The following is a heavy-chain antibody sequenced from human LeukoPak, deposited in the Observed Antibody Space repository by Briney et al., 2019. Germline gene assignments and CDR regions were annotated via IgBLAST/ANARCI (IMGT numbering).Heavy chain of an antibody. Sequence: GGSLRLSCEASGFTFSSYAMSWVRQAPGKGLEWVSAISGSGGSTYYADSVKGRFTISRGNSKNTLYLQMNSLRAEDTAVYYCTKTPSPYSSSSRGYFDYWGQGTLVTVSS. CDR2: ISGSGGST. V-gene: IGHV3-23*01. CDR3: TKTPSPYSSSSRGYFDY. J-gene: IGHJ4*02. CDR1: GFTFSSYA. D-gene: IGHD6-6*01.